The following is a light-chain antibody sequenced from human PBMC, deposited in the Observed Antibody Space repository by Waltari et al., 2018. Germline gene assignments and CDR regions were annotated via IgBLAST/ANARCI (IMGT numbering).Light chain of an antibody. J-gene: IGKJ2*01. CDR1: QSVRTN. CDR2: GTS. CDR3: QQYNDWPYT. Sequence: EIVMTQSPVTLSVSPGERAALSCRPSQSVRTNLALYQQRPGQTPRLLIYGTSTRATELPARFSGSGSGTEFTLTISSLQSEDFAVYYCQQYNDWPYTFGQGTKLEIK. V-gene: IGKV3-15*01.